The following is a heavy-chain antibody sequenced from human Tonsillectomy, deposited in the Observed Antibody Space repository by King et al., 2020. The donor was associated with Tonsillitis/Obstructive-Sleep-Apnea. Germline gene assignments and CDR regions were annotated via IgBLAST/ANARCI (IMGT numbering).Heavy chain of an antibody. Sequence: QLVQSGAEVKKPGASVKVSCKTSGYTFTGHYMHWLRQAPGQGLEWMGWINPNSGGTKYAQKFQGRVNMTRDKSISTAYMEVRRLRSDDTPVYYCARGNGYGAFDIWGQGTMVTVSS. CDR2: INPNSGGT. CDR1: GYTFTGHY. V-gene: IGHV1-2*02. CDR3: ARGNGYGAFDI. D-gene: IGHD1-1*01. J-gene: IGHJ3*02.